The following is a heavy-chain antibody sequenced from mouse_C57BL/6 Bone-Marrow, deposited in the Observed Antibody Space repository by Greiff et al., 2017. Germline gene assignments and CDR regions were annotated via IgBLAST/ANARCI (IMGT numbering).Heavy chain of an antibody. J-gene: IGHJ2*01. V-gene: IGHV7-3*01. D-gene: IGHD2-1*01. CDR2: IRNKANGYTT. CDR1: GFTFTDYY. CDR3: ARYKGNSGFYSYYFDY. Sequence: EVKVVESGGGLVQPGGSLSLSCAASGFTFTDYYMSWVRQPPGKALEWLGFIRNKANGYTTEYSASVKGRFTISRDNSQSILYLQMNALRAEDSATYYCARYKGNSGFYSYYFDYWGKGTTLTVSS.